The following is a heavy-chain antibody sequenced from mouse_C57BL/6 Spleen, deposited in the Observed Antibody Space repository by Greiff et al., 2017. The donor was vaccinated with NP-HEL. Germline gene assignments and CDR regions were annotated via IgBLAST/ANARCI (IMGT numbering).Heavy chain of an antibody. D-gene: IGHD2-2*01. CDR3: TSVYGYDPSYWYFDV. V-gene: IGHV5-9-1*02. Sequence: EVKLMESGEGLVKPGGSLKLSCAASGFTFSSYAMSWVRQTPEKRLEWVAYISSGGDYIYYADTVKGRFTISRDNARNTLYLQMSSLKSEDTAMYYGTSVYGYDPSYWYFDVWGTGTTVSVSS. CDR1: GFTFSSYA. J-gene: IGHJ1*03. CDR2: ISSGGDYI.